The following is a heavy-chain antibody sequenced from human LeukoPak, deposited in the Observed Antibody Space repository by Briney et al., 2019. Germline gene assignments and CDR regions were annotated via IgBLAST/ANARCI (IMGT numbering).Heavy chain of an antibody. J-gene: IGHJ4*02. V-gene: IGHV3-30*02. D-gene: IGHD3-9*01. CDR1: GFTFSSYG. CDR3: AKDQGYYDILTGYPFTINYFDY. CDR2: IRYDGSNK. Sequence: GGSLRLSCAASGFTFSSYGMHWVRQAPGKGLEWVAFIRYDGSNKYYADSVKGRFTISRDSSKNTLYLQMNSLRAEDTAVYYCAKDQGYYDILTGYPFTINYFDYWGQGTLVTVSS.